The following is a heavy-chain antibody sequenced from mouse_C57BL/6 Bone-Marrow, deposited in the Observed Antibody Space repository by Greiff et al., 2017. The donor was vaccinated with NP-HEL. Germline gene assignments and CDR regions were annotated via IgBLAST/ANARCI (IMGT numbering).Heavy chain of an antibody. CDR1: GYTFTSYD. CDR3: AKRQLRLRTYAMDY. J-gene: IGHJ4*01. V-gene: IGHV1-85*01. CDR2: IYPRDGST. Sequence: QVQLKQSGPELVKPGASVKLSCKASGYTFTSYDINWVKQRPGQGLEWIGWIYPRDGSTKYNEKFKGKATLTVDTSSSTAYMELHSLTSEHSAVYFCAKRQLRLRTYAMDYWGQGTSVTVSS. D-gene: IGHD3-2*02.